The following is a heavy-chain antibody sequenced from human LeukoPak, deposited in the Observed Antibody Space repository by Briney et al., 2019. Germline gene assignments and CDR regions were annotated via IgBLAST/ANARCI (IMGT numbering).Heavy chain of an antibody. Sequence: PGGSLRLSCEGSGFPFGSYVMSWVRQAPGKGLEWIAYINHNAEMIFYPDFVKGRFTISRDNPKKSLYLQMNALRYEDTAIYYCARDHDGAFDLWGQGTLVTVSS. V-gene: IGHV3-48*02. J-gene: IGHJ4*02. CDR3: ARDHDGAFDL. D-gene: IGHD3-10*01. CDR2: INHNAEMI. CDR1: GFPFGSYV.